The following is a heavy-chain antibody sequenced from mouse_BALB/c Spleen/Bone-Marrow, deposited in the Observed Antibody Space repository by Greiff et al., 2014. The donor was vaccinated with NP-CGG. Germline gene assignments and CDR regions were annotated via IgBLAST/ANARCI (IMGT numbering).Heavy chain of an antibody. CDR1: GFNIKDTY. CDR2: IDPANGNT. Sequence: VQLQQPGADLVKPGASVKLSCTASGFNIKDTYMHWVKQRPEQGLEWIGRIDPANGNTKYDPKFQGKATITADTSSNTAYLQLSSLTSEDTAVYYCARGDYYGGSFFAYWGQGTLVTVPA. J-gene: IGHJ3*01. D-gene: IGHD1-1*01. CDR3: ARGDYYGGSFFAY. V-gene: IGHV14-3*02.